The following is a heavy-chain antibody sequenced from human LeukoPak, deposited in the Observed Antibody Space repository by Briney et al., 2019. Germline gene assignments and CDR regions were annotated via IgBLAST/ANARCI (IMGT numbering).Heavy chain of an antibody. CDR2: IKSKTDGGTT. J-gene: IGHJ4*02. Sequence: GGSLRLSCAASGFTFSNAWMSWVRQAPGKGLEWVGRIKSKTDGGTTDYAAPVKGRFTISRDDSKNTLYLQMNSLRAEDTAVYYCAKTTSWRHVDYWGQGTLVTVSS. CDR1: GFTFSNAW. CDR3: AKTTSWRHVDY. D-gene: IGHD6-13*01. V-gene: IGHV3-15*01.